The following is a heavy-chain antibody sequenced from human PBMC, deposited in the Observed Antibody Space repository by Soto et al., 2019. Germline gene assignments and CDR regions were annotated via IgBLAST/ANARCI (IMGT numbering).Heavy chain of an antibody. J-gene: IGHJ3*02. Sequence: GVSVKVSCKAPGYTFTSYCISCARHAPGQGLEWMGWISAYNGNTNYAQKLQGRVTMTTDTSTSTAYMELRSLRSDDTAVYYCARDLCIVGAQSLCGAFDIWGQGTMVTVS. V-gene: IGHV1-18*01. CDR2: ISAYNGNT. CDR3: ARDLCIVGAQSLCGAFDI. D-gene: IGHD1-26*01. CDR1: GYTFTSYC.